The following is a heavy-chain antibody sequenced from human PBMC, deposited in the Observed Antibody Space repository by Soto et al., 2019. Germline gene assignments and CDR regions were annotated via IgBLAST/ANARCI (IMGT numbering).Heavy chain of an antibody. Sequence: EVQLVESGGGLVQPGGSLRLSCVASGFTFSTYWMSWVRLAPGTGLEWVATIKQDGNEKHYVDSVKGRFAISRDNAENSLYLQMSCLRPDDTAVYYCVRGCGRPICPYYLDVWGEGTAVTVSS. D-gene: IGHD2-15*01. CDR1: GFTFSTYW. CDR3: VRGCGRPICPYYLDV. CDR2: IKQDGNEK. V-gene: IGHV3-7*01. J-gene: IGHJ6*03.